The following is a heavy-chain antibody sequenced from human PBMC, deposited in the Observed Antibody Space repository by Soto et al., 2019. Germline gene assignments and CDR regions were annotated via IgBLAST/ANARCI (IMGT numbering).Heavy chain of an antibody. D-gene: IGHD1-26*01. J-gene: IGHJ4*02. CDR1: GNTFTYRY. CDR2: ITTFNGDV. V-gene: IGHV1-45*02. CDR3: ASGGAGSGPFTWELPDH. Sequence: QMQLVQSGAEVKKTGSSVTVSCKALGNTFTYRYLHWVRQAPGQALEWMGWITTFNGDVHYSQKFQERVTIPRDRSINPVYMRMSGLRSEDTAMYFCASGGAGSGPFTWELPDHWGQGTLVTVSS.